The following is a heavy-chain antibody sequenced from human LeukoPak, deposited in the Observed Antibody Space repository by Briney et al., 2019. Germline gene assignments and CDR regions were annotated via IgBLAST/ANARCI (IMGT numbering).Heavy chain of an antibody. CDR3: ARDNFRYCSGGSCFLNPTTSYGMDV. V-gene: IGHV4-34*01. D-gene: IGHD2-15*01. CDR1: GGSFSGYY. CDR2: INHSGST. Sequence: SETLSLTCAVYGGSFSGYYWSWIRQPPGKGLEWIGEINHSGSTNYNPSLKSRVTISVDTSKNQFSLKLSSVTAADTAEYYCARDNFRYCSGGSCFLNPTTSYGMDVWGKGTTVTVSS. J-gene: IGHJ6*04.